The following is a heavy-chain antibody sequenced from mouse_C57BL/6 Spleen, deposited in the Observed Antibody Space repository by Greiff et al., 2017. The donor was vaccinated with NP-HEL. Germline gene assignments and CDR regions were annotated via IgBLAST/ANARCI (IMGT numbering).Heavy chain of an antibody. CDR1: GFSFNTYA. D-gene: IGHD2-3*01. J-gene: IGHJ3*01. CDR3: VRPPIYDGPFAY. Sequence: EVNVVESGGGLVQPKGSLKLSCAASGFSFNTYAMNWVRQAPGKGLEWVARIRSKSNNYATYYADSVKDRFTISRDDSESMLYLQMNNLKTEDTAMYYCVRPPIYDGPFAYWGQGTLVTVSA. CDR2: IRSKSNNYAT. V-gene: IGHV10-1*01.